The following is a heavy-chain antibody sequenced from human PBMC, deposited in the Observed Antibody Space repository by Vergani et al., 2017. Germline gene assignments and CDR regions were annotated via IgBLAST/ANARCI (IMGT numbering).Heavy chain of an antibody. Sequence: LEESGGGSVKPGGSLRLSCAASGFKFSDHYMSWIRQAPGRGLEWVSHISPGSSTVSYTDSVTGRFTVSRDNDNNSLTLDMTTLRVEDTAVYYCAKIPGISTPCHYYAMDVWGQGTTVTVSS. CDR1: GFKFSDHY. J-gene: IGHJ6*02. D-gene: IGHD1-14*01. V-gene: IGHV3-11*04. CDR3: AKIPGISTPCHYYAMDV. CDR2: ISPGSSTV.